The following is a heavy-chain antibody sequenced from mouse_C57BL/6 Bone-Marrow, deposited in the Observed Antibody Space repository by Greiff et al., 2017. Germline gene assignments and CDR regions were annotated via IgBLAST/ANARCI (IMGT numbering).Heavy chain of an antibody. CDR3: ATIYYSNPWFAY. V-gene: IGHV2-9-1*01. CDR2: IWTGGGT. J-gene: IGHJ3*01. D-gene: IGHD2-5*01. Sequence: QVQLKESGPGLVAPSQSLSITCTVSGFSLTSYAISWVRQPPGKGLEWLGVIWTGGGTNYNSALKSSLSISKDNSKSKVFLKMNSLQTDDTARYYCATIYYSNPWFAYWGQGTLVTVSA. CDR1: GFSLTSYA.